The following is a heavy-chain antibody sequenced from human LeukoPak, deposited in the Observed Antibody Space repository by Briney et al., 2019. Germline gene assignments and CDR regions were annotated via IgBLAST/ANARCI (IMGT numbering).Heavy chain of an antibody. J-gene: IGHJ1*01. V-gene: IGHV3-7*01. CDR2: IKQDGSEK. CDR1: GFAFSGFA. CDR3: ARDRVSIQH. D-gene: IGHD5/OR15-5a*01. Sequence: PGGSLRLSCAASGFAFSGFAMTWVRQAAGKGLEWVANIKQDGSEKYYVDSVKGRFTISRDNAKNSLYLQMNSLRAEDTAVYYCARDRVSIQHWGQGTLVTVSS.